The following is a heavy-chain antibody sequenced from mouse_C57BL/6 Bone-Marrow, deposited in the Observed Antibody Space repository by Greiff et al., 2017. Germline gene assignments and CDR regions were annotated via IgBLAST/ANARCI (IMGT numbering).Heavy chain of an antibody. CDR1: GYTFTSYW. CDR2: IDPSDSYT. D-gene: IGHD1-1*01. CDR3: ARGDYGSSSFDY. Sequence: VQLQQPGAELVKPGASVKLSCKASGYTFTSYWMQWVKQRPGQGLEWIGEIDPSDSYTNYNQKFKGKATLTVDTSSSIAYMQLSSLTSEDSAVYYCARGDYGSSSFDYWGQGTTLTVSS. V-gene: IGHV1-50*01. J-gene: IGHJ2*01.